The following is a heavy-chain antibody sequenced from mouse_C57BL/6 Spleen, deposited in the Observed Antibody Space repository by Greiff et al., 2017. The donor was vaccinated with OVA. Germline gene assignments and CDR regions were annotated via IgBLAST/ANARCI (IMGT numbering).Heavy chain of an antibody. J-gene: IGHJ1*03. CDR2: ISGGGGNT. Sequence: DVKLQESGGGLVKPGGSLKLSCAASGFTFSSYTMSWVRQTPEKRLEWVATISGGGGNTYYPDSVKGRFTISRDNAKNTLYLQMSSLRSEDTALYYCARQGVGRGYFDVWGTGTTVTVSS. V-gene: IGHV5-9*01. CDR3: ARQGVGRGYFDV. D-gene: IGHD4-1*01. CDR1: GFTFSSYT.